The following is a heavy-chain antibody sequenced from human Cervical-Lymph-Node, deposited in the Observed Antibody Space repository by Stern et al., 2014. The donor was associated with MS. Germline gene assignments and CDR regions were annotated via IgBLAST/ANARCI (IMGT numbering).Heavy chain of an antibody. CDR1: GDTFSRHA. Sequence: QVQLVESGAEVKKPGSSVKVSCKTSGDTFSRHAISWLRQAPGQGLEWMGGVMPMFGTSNYAQKFQGRITVTADESTSTVYLELSSLRSEDTAVYYCARDSRGTVTTAVGFYYGMDVWGQGTTVTVSS. V-gene: IGHV1-69*01. CDR2: VMPMFGTS. J-gene: IGHJ6*02. CDR3: ARDSRGTVTTAVGFYYGMDV. D-gene: IGHD1-14*01.